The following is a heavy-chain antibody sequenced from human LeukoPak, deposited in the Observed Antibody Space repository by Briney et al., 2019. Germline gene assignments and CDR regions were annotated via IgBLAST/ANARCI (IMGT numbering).Heavy chain of an antibody. Sequence: GASVKVSCKASGYTFTGYHLYWVRQAPGQGLEWLGWINPNSGGTIYAQKFQGRVTMTRDTSISTAYMELSRLRSDDIAIYFCATTGREDSSGWFSYYYYYYMDVWGKGTTVTVSS. J-gene: IGHJ6*03. CDR3: ATTGREDSSGWFSYYYYYYMDV. V-gene: IGHV1-2*02. D-gene: IGHD6-19*01. CDR2: INPNSGGT. CDR1: GYTFTGYH.